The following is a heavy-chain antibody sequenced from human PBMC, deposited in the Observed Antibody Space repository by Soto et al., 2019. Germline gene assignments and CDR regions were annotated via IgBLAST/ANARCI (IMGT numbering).Heavy chain of an antibody. D-gene: IGHD6-19*01. CDR2: INHSGST. CDR3: ARGEGRIAVAGKKAEYFQQ. CDR1: GGSFSGYY. Sequence: QVQLQQWGAGLLKPSETLSLTCAVYGGSFSGYYWSWIRQPPGKGLEWIGEINHSGSTNYNPSLTSRVTISVDSSMNQCSLELSAVIAADTAVYYCARGEGRIAVAGKKAEYFQQCGEGNLVIVSA. V-gene: IGHV4-34*01. J-gene: IGHJ1*01.